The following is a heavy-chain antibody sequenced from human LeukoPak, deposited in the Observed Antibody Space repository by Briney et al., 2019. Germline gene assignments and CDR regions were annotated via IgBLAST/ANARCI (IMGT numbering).Heavy chain of an antibody. CDR1: GGSISSSPYF. V-gene: IGHV4-39*01. Sequence: SETLSLTCSVSGGSISSSPYFWGWIRQPPGKGLEWIGNFYYSGSTYYNPSLKSRITISTDTSKNQFSLRLTSVTAADTAVYYCARQGGYSNSPDFWGQGTLVTVSS. CDR3: ARQGGYSNSPDF. J-gene: IGHJ4*02. D-gene: IGHD6-13*01. CDR2: FYYSGST.